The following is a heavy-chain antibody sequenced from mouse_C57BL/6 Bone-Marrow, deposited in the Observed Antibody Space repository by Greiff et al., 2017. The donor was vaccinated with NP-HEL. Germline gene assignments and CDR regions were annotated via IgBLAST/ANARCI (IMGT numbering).Heavy chain of an antibody. D-gene: IGHD4-1*01. Sequence: EVKLMESGGGLVQSGRSLRLSCATSGFTFSDFYMEWVRQAPGKGVEWIAASRNKANDYTTEYSASVKGRFIVSRDTSQSILYLQMNALRAEDTAIYYCARDDWDGAMDYWGQGTSVTVSS. CDR2: SRNKANDYTT. CDR3: ARDDWDGAMDY. J-gene: IGHJ4*01. CDR1: GFTFSDFY. V-gene: IGHV7-1*01.